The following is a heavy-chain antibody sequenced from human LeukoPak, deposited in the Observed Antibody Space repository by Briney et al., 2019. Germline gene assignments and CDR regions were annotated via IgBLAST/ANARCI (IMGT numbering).Heavy chain of an antibody. CDR2: INPNSGGT. J-gene: IGHJ4*02. CDR1: GYSLSGYY. CDR3: AREGDGYKY. D-gene: IGHD5-24*01. V-gene: IGHV1-2*02. Sequence: ASVKVSCKASGYSLSGYYMHWVRQAPGQGLEWMGWINPNSGGTKYAQKFQGRVTMTRGTSINTAYMEVSRLTYDDTAVYYCAREGDGYKYWGQGTLVIVSS.